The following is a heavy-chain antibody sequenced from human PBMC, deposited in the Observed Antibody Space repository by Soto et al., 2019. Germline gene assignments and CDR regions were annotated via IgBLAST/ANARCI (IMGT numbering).Heavy chain of an antibody. CDR2: ISYDGSNK. V-gene: IGHV3-30*18. CDR1: GFTFSSYG. CDR3: AKDRDSSGWYLDWFDP. J-gene: IGHJ5*02. D-gene: IGHD6-19*01. Sequence: QVQLVESGGGVVQPGRSLRLSCAASGFTFSSYGMHWVRQAPGKGLEWVAVISYDGSNKYYADSVKGRFIISRDNSKNTLYLQMNSLRAEDTAVYYCAKDRDSSGWYLDWFDPWGQGTLVTVSS.